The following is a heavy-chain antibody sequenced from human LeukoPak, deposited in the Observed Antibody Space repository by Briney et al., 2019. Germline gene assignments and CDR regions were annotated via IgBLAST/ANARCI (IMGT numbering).Heavy chain of an antibody. CDR2: ISSGGNT. V-gene: IGHV3-53*01. CDR1: GFVVSSNY. D-gene: IGHD3-22*01. Sequence: GGSLRLSCAASGFVVSSNYMSWVRQAPGKGLEWVSVISSGGNTYYADSVKGRFTISRDISKNTLYLQMNGLRAEDTAVYYCARVVRGYYFDYWGQGTLVTVSS. CDR3: ARVVRGYYFDY. J-gene: IGHJ4*02.